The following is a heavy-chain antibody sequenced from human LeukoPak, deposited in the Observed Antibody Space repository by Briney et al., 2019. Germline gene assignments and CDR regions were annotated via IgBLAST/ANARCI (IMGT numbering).Heavy chain of an antibody. V-gene: IGHV5-51*01. CDR1: GYSFTSYW. D-gene: IGHD3-3*01. J-gene: IGHJ4*02. CDR2: IYPGDSDT. CDR3: ARPSKNYDFWSGLPGY. Sequence: GECLKISCKGSGYSFTSYWIGWVRQMPGKGLEWMGIIYPGDSDTRYSPSFQGQVTISADKSISTAYLQWSSLKASDTAMYYCARPSKNYDFWSGLPGYWGQGTLVTVSS.